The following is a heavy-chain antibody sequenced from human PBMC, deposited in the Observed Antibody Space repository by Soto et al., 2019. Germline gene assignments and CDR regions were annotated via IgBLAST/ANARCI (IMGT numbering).Heavy chain of an antibody. CDR3: AKERAARGIDY. CDR2: ISTSGGNR. V-gene: IGHV3-23*01. Sequence: EVRLLESGGGLVQPGGSLRLSCAASRFTYTNYAMTWVRQTPGKGLEWVSTISTSGGNRYYADSVKGRFTISRDNSENTVYLQMNSLRVDDTALYYCAKERAARGIDYWGPGTLVTVSS. J-gene: IGHJ4*02. D-gene: IGHD6-6*01. CDR1: RFTYTNYA.